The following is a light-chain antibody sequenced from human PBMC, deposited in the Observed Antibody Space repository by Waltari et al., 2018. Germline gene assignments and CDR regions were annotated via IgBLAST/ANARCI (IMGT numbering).Light chain of an antibody. Sequence: DIQMTQSPSSLSASIGDRVTITCRASYAFTNSLAWYQQKPGKAPKLLLYAASRLESGVPSRVSGSGSGTDYTLTISSLQPEDFATYYCQQYWSIPWTFGQGTKVEI. J-gene: IGKJ1*01. V-gene: IGKV1-NL1*01. CDR3: QQYWSIPWT. CDR2: AAS. CDR1: YAFTNS.